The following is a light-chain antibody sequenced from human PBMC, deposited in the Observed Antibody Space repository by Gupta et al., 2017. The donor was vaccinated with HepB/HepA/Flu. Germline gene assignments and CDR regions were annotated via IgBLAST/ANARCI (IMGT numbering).Light chain of an antibody. Sequence: AIRMTQSXSSFSASTGDRVTITCRASQGISSYLAWYQQKPGKAPKLLIYAASTLQSGVPSRFSGSGSGTDFTLTISCLQSEDFATYYCQQYYSYPRTFGQGTKVEIK. CDR3: QQYYSYPRT. J-gene: IGKJ1*01. V-gene: IGKV1-8*01. CDR1: QGISSY. CDR2: AAS.